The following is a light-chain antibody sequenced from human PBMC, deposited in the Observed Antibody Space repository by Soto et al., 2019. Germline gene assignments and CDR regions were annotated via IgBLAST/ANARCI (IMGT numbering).Light chain of an antibody. CDR1: QDISNY. J-gene: IGKJ1*01. V-gene: IGKV1-27*01. CDR3: QNYNSAPRT. CDR2: AAS. Sequence: DIQMTQSPSSLYASVGDIVTITCRASQDISNYLAWYQQKPGKVPKLLIYAASTLQSRVPSRFSGRGSGTDFTLTISSLQSEDVATYYCQNYNSAPRTFGQGTKVEIK.